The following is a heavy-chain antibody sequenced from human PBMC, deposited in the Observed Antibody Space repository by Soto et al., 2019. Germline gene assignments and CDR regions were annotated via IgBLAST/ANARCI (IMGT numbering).Heavy chain of an antibody. J-gene: IGHJ5*02. CDR2: ISAYNGNT. CDR1: GYTFTSYG. CDR3: ARVPTYYYDSSGYSGPHNWFDP. Sequence: ASVKVSCKASGYTFTSYGISWVRQAPGQGLEWMGWISAYNGNTNYAQKLQGRVTMTTDTSTSTAYMELRSLRSDDTAVYYCARVPTYYYDSSGYSGPHNWFDPWGQGTLVTVYS. V-gene: IGHV1-18*01. D-gene: IGHD3-22*01.